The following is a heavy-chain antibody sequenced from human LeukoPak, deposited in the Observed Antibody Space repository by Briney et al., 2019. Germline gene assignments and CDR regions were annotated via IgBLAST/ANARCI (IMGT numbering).Heavy chain of an antibody. CDR2: IYYSGST. CDR3: ARAHMYYDSSGLFDY. V-gene: IGHV4-39*01. CDR1: GGSISSSSYY. J-gene: IGHJ4*02. D-gene: IGHD3-22*01. Sequence: SETLSLTCTVSGGSISSSSYYWGWIRQPPGKGLEWIGSIYYSGSTYYNPSLKSRVTISVDTSKNQFSLKLSSVTAADTAIYYCARAHMYYDSSGLFDYWGQGTLVTVSS.